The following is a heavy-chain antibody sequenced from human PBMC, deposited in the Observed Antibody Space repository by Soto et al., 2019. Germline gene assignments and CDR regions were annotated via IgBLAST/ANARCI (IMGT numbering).Heavy chain of an antibody. D-gene: IGHD1-1*01. V-gene: IGHV1-18*01. CDR2: ISAYNGNT. J-gene: IGHJ5*02. CDR1: GYTITSYG. Sequence: ASVKVSCKASGYTITSYGISWVRQAPGQGLEWIGWISAYNGNTNYAQKLQGRVTMTTDTSTSTAYMELRSLRSDDTAVYYCARDRLNWNDVDNWFDPWGQGTLVTVSS. CDR3: ARDRLNWNDVDNWFDP.